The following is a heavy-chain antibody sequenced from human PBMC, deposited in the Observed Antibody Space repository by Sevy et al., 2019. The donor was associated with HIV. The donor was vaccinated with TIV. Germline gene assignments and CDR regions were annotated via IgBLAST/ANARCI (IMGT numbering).Heavy chain of an antibody. CDR3: VKEGRDDFNPYLDF. V-gene: IGHV3-23*01. CDR2: VSRNGGTP. J-gene: IGHJ4*02. D-gene: IGHD3-10*01. CDR1: GFXFGGYM. Sequence: GGSLRLSCAGSGFXFGGYMMNWVRQAPGRGLEWVARVSRNGGTPEYGDSAKGRFTISRDNSKNTVYLQLKELRAEDTALYYCVKEGRDDFNPYLDFWGQGILVTVSS.